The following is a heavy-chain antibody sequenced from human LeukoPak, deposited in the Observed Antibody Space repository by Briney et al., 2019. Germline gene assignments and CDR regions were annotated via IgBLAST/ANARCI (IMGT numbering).Heavy chain of an antibody. V-gene: IGHV4-39*01. J-gene: IGHJ3*02. Sequence: PSEALSLTCTVSGGSISSSSYYWGWIRQPPGKGLEWIGSIYYSGSTYYNPSLKSRVTISVDTSKNQFSLKLSSVTAADTAVYYCAIIGGDDDAFDIWGQGTMVTVSS. CDR3: AIIGGDDDAFDI. CDR2: IYYSGST. D-gene: IGHD4-17*01. CDR1: GGSISSSSYY.